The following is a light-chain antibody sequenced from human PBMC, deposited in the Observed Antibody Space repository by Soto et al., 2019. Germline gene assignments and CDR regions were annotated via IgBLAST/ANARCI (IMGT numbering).Light chain of an antibody. V-gene: IGKV3-20*01. Sequence: EIVLTQSPCTLSLSPGERATLSCRASQSVGESLVWYQQKPGQAPRLLIYRVFNRATGIPDRFSGSGSGTDFTLTISRLEPEDFAVYYCQQFGGSPRTFGRGTKVDI. CDR1: QSVGES. CDR2: RVF. J-gene: IGKJ1*01. CDR3: QQFGGSPRT.